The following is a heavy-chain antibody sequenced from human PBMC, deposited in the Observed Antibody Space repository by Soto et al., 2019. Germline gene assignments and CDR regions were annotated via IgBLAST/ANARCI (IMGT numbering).Heavy chain of an antibody. J-gene: IGHJ6*02. Sequence: KTSETLSLTCTVSGGSISSSSYYWGWIRQPPGKGLEWIGSIYYSGSTYYNPSLKSRVTISVDTSKNQFSLKLSSVTAADTAVYYCPTHVPLEPASYYYGMDVWGQGTTVTVSS. CDR2: IYYSGST. V-gene: IGHV4-39*01. CDR1: GGSISSSSYY. D-gene: IGHD1-1*01. CDR3: PTHVPLEPASYYYGMDV.